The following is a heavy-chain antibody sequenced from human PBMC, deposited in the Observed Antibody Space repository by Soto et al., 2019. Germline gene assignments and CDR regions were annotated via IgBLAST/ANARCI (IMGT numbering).Heavy chain of an antibody. V-gene: IGHV1-2*02. CDR3: ASEFLYSGYDSPNSNWFDP. Sequence: ASVKVSCKASGYTFTVYYMHWVREAPGQGLEWMGWINPNSGGTNYAQKFQGRVTMTRDTSISTAYLELSRLRSDDTAVYYWASEFLYSGYDSPNSNWFDPWGQGTLVTVSS. J-gene: IGHJ5*02. CDR1: GYTFTVYY. D-gene: IGHD5-12*01. CDR2: INPNSGGT.